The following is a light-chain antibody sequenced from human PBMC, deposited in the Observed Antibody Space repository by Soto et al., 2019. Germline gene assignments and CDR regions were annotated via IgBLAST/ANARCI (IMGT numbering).Light chain of an antibody. Sequence: QSVLTQPPSVSGAPGQRVTISCTGSSSNIGAGYDVHWYQQLPGTAPKLLIYNNNNRPSGVPDRFSGSKSGTSASLATTGLQAEDEADYYCQSYDSSLSGSNVFGTGTKVTVL. CDR2: NNN. CDR1: SSNIGAGYD. J-gene: IGLJ1*01. CDR3: QSYDSSLSGSNV. V-gene: IGLV1-40*01.